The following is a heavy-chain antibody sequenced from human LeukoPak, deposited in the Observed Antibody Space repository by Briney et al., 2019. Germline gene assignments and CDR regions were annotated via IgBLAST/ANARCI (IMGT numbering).Heavy chain of an antibody. CDR1: GFIFNSYG. Sequence: GGSLRLSCVASGFIFNSYGMSWVRQAPGQGLEWVAGITGSTRSTYYADSVKGRFTISRDNAKNTLYLQMNSLRAEDTAVYYCARAPPSAPNWFDPWGQGTLVTVSS. CDR2: ITGSTRST. D-gene: IGHD6-25*01. J-gene: IGHJ5*02. CDR3: ARAPPSAPNWFDP. V-gene: IGHV3-23*01.